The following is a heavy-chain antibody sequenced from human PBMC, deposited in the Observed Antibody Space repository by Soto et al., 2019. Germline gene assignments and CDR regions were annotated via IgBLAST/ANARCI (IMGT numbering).Heavy chain of an antibody. V-gene: IGHV4-31*03. D-gene: IGHD2-21*02. Sequence: PSETLSLTCTVSGGSISSGGYYWSWIRQHPGKGLEWIGYIYYSGSTYYNPSLKSRVTISVDTSKNQFSLKLSSVTAADTAVYYCARGSDMSCGGDCSHWFDPWGQGTLVTVSS. CDR3: ARGSDMSCGGDCSHWFDP. J-gene: IGHJ5*02. CDR2: IYYSGST. CDR1: GGSISSGGYY.